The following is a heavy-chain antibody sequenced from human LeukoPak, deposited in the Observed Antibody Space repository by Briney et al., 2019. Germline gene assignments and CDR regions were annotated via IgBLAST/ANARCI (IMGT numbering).Heavy chain of an antibody. V-gene: IGHV3-23*01. CDR1: GFTLSSYA. Sequence: GGSLRLSCAASGFTLSSYAMSWVRQGPGKGLEWVSAISVSGNTYHADSVKGRFTISRDNAKNSLYLQMNSLRAEDTAVYYCARSSRELGGYAPWELMPPFDYWGQGTLVIVSS. D-gene: IGHD1-7*01. CDR2: ISVSGNT. CDR3: ARSSRELGGYAPWELMPPFDY. J-gene: IGHJ4*02.